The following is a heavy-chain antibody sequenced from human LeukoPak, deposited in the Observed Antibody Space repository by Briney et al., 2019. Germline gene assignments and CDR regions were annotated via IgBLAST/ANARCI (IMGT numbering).Heavy chain of an antibody. D-gene: IGHD3-10*01. J-gene: IGHJ5*02. CDR3: ARGGYYGSGNDFRFDP. CDR1: GDSITGYY. CDR2: IYYTGNT. Sequence: PSETLSLTCSVSGDSITGYYWGWIRQPPGKGLEWIGNIYYTGNTYYNSSLKSRVTISVDTSKNQFSLKLSSVTAADTAIYYCARGGYYGSGNDFRFDPWGQGTLVTVSS. V-gene: IGHV4-39*07.